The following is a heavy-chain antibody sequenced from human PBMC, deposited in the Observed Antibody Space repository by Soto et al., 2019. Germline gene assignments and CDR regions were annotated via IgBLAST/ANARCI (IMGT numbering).Heavy chain of an antibody. Sequence: EVQLVESGGGLVKPGGSLRLSCAASGFTFSSYSMNWVRQAPGKGLEWVSSISSSSSYIYYADSVKGRFTISRDNANNSLSLQMNSLRDEDTAVYSCARDLDYGDYGGDAFDIWGQGTMVTVSS. CDR2: ISSSSSYI. J-gene: IGHJ3*02. CDR3: ARDLDYGDYGGDAFDI. V-gene: IGHV3-21*01. CDR1: GFTFSSYS. D-gene: IGHD4-17*01.